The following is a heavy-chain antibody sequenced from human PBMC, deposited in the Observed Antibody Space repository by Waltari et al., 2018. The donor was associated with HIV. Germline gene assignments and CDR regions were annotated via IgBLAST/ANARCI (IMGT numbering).Heavy chain of an antibody. Sequence: QVRLVESGGGVVEPGRPLRLSCAASGFTFSSYGLHRVRQAPGKGLEWVAVIWYDGSNKYYADSVKGRFTISRDNSKNTLYLQMNSLRAEDTAVYYCARSGSYYWYFDLWGRGTLVTGSS. CDR1: GFTFSSYG. CDR3: ARSGSYYWYFDL. D-gene: IGHD1-26*01. V-gene: IGHV3-33*01. CDR2: IWYDGSNK. J-gene: IGHJ2*01.